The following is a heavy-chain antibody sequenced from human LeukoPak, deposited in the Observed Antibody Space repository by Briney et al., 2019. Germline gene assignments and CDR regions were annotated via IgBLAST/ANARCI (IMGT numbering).Heavy chain of an antibody. CDR2: TSTFSGLT. CDR3: ARAGSSSWTATFDY. CDR1: GFVFTSYG. D-gene: IGHD6-13*01. V-gene: IGHV1-18*01. J-gene: IGHJ4*02. Sequence: ASVKVSCKASGFVFTSYGITWVRQAPGQGLEWVGWTSTFSGLTNYAEKVQDRVTMTTDTDTGTAYLEMRSLRFDDTAVYYCARAGSSSWTATFDYWGQGTLLTVA.